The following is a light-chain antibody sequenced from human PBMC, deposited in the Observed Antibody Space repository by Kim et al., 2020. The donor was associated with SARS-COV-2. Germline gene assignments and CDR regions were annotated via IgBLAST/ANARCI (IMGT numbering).Light chain of an antibody. CDR3: QQYNNWPPWT. CDR2: GAS. CDR1: QSVSSN. Sequence: PGERATLSCRASQSVSSNLAWYQQKPGQAPRLLIYGASTRATGIPARFSGSGSGTELTLTISSLQSEDFAVYYCQQYNNWPPWTFGQGTKVEIK. V-gene: IGKV3-15*01. J-gene: IGKJ1*01.